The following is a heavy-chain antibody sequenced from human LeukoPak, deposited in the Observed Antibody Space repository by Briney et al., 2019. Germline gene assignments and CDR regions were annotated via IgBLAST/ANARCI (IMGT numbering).Heavy chain of an antibody. V-gene: IGHV4-4*08. CDR2: IYTSGST. CDR1: GGSISSYY. J-gene: IGHJ3*02. Sequence: SETLSLTCTVSGGSISSYYWSWIRQPPGKGLEWIGRIYTSGSTNYNPSLKSRVTISVDTSKNQFSLKLSSVTAADTAVYYCARDVPPLNYYDSSGYYRDAFDIWGQGTMVTVSS. D-gene: IGHD3-22*01. CDR3: ARDVPPLNYYDSSGYYRDAFDI.